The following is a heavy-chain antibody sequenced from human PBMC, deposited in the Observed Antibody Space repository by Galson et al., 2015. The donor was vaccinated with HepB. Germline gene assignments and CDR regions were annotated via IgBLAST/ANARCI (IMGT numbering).Heavy chain of an antibody. J-gene: IGHJ5*02. V-gene: IGHV1-18*04. CDR2: ISAYNGNT. CDR3: ARGAMVAAAETTWFDP. D-gene: IGHD6-13*01. CDR1: GYTFTSYG. Sequence: SVKVSCKASGYTFTSYGISWVRQAPGQGLEWMGWISAYNGNTNYAQKLQGRVTMTTDTSTSTAYMELRSLRSDDTAVYYCARGAMVAAAETTWFDPWGQGTLVTVSS.